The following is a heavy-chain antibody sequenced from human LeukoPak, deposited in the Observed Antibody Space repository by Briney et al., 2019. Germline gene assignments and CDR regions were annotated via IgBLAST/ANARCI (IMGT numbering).Heavy chain of an antibody. CDR1: GYTFTGYY. Sequence: EASVKVSCKASGYTFTGYYMHWVRQAPGQGLEWMGWINPNSGGTNYAQKFQGRVTMTRDTSISTAYMELSRLRSDDTAVYYCARAGYSSGWNWFDPWGQGTLVTVFS. V-gene: IGHV1-2*02. CDR3: ARAGYSSGWNWFDP. D-gene: IGHD6-19*01. J-gene: IGHJ5*02. CDR2: INPNSGGT.